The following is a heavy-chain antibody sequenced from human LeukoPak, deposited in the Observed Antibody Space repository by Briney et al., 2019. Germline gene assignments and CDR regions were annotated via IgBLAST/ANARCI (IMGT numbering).Heavy chain of an antibody. CDR3: AREGSGRTAYNDGLDV. J-gene: IGHJ3*01. CDR2: IRSGGST. V-gene: IGHV3-53*01. CDR1: GGSISSGTYY. Sequence: ETLSLTCTVSGGSISSGTYYWGWVRQAPGKGLEWVSVIRSGGSTVYADSVKGRFTISRDNSKNTLYLQLNSLRAEDTAVYYCAREGSGRTAYNDGLDVWGQGTMVTVSS. D-gene: IGHD3-10*01.